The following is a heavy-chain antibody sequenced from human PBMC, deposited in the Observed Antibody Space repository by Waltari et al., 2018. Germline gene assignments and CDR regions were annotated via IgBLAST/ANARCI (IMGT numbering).Heavy chain of an antibody. D-gene: IGHD3-3*01. CDR2: ISGSGGST. CDR1: GFTFSSYA. CDR3: AKADYDFWSGLRVLDY. J-gene: IGHJ4*02. V-gene: IGHV3-23*01. Sequence: EVQLLESGGGLVQPGGSLRLSCAASGFTFSSYAMSWVRQAPGTGLEWVSAISGSGGSTYYADSVKGRFTISRDNSKNTLYLQMNSLRAEDTAVYYCAKADYDFWSGLRVLDYWGQGTLVTVSS.